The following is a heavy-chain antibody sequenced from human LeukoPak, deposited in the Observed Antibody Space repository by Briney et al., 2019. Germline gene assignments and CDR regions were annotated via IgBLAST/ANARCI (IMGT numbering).Heavy chain of an antibody. Sequence: GGSLRLSCAASGFTFSNYGMHWVRQAPGKGLEWVAVMWYDESKEYSGDSVKGRFTNSRDKSKNTLYLQMNSLRAEDTAVYYCARDPYYGSGKYYHGMDLWGQGTTVTVSS. CDR2: MWYDESKE. J-gene: IGHJ6*02. D-gene: IGHD3-10*01. CDR3: ARDPYYGSGKYYHGMDL. CDR1: GFTFSNYG. V-gene: IGHV3-33*01.